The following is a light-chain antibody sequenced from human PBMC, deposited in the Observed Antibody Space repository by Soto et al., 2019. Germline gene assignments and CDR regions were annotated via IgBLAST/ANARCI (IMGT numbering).Light chain of an antibody. Sequence: EVVLTQSPAILSLSPGERATLSCRASQRISSSLAWYQPKPGRAPRLLIYDASNRATGIPARFSGSGSGTDFTLTISSLEPEDFAVYYCQHRNNWPTFGGGTKVEIK. J-gene: IGKJ4*01. CDR3: QHRNNWPT. CDR1: QRISSS. CDR2: DAS. V-gene: IGKV3-11*01.